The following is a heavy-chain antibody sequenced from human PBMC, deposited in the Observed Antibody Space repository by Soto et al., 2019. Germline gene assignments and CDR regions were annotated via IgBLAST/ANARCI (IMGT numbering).Heavy chain of an antibody. V-gene: IGHV1-69*04. CDR2: IIPILGIA. CDR1: GGTFSSYT. Sequence: SVNVSCKASGGTFSSYTISWVRQAPGQGLEWMGRIIPILGIANYAQKFQGRVTITADKSTSTAYMELSSLRSEDTAVYYCAREGPSLGYYYYYYYMDVWGKGTTVTVSS. J-gene: IGHJ6*03. CDR3: AREGPSLGYYYYYYYMDV.